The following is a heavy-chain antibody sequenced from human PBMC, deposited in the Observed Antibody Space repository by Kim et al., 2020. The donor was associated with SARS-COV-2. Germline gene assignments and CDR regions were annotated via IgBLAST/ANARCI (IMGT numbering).Heavy chain of an antibody. CDR3: ARHEAPGDSGCYSDDYWFDP. CDR2: IYYSGST. Sequence: SETLSLTCTVPGGSISSYYWSWIRQPPGKGLEWIGYIYYSGSTNYNPSLKSRVTISVDTSKNQFSLKLSSVTAADTAVYYCARHEAPGDSGCYSDDYWFDPWGQGTLVTVSS. D-gene: IGHD1-26*01. CDR1: GGSISSYY. V-gene: IGHV4-59*08. J-gene: IGHJ5*02.